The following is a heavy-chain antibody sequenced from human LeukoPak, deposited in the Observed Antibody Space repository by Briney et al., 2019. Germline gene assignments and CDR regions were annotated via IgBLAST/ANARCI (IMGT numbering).Heavy chain of an antibody. Sequence: PGGSLRLSCAASGFTFSSYSMNWVRQAPGKGLEWVSYISGGSSTIHYADSVKGRFTISRDNAKNTLYLQMNSLRAEDTAVYYCARDLGSSSGYWGQGTLVAVSS. CDR2: ISGGSSTI. CDR3: ARDLGSSSGY. CDR1: GFTFSSYS. D-gene: IGHD6-6*01. J-gene: IGHJ4*02. V-gene: IGHV3-48*01.